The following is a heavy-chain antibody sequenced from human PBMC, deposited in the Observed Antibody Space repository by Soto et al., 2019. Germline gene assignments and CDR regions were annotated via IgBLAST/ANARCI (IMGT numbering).Heavy chain of an antibody. CDR2: VSNEGSK. J-gene: IGHJ6*02. V-gene: IGHV3-74*01. CDR3: TATPRNGMGV. Sequence: EVQLVESGGGLVQPGGSLRLACAGSGFRVSDYWMHWVRQAPGKGLVWVSRVSNEGSKEYADLVKGRFTLSKDNAKNTLYLEMDSLSVEDTALYYCTATPRNGMGVWGQGTKVTVAS. CDR1: GFRVSDYW.